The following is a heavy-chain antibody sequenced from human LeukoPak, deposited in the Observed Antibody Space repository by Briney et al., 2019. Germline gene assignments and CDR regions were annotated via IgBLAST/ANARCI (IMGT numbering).Heavy chain of an antibody. Sequence: PSETLSLTCTVSGGSISSSSYYWGWIRQPPGKGLEWIGSIYYSGSTYYNPSLKSRVTISVDTSKNQFSLRLSSVTAADTAVYYCARQDSSARGHYFDYWGQGTLVTVSS. CDR1: GGSISSSSYY. CDR3: ARQDSSARGHYFDY. D-gene: IGHD6-19*01. CDR2: IYYSGST. J-gene: IGHJ4*02. V-gene: IGHV4-39*01.